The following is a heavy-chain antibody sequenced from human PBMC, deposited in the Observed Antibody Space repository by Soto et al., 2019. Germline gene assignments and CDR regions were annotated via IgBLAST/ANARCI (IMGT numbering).Heavy chain of an antibody. D-gene: IGHD3-16*02. V-gene: IGHV1-69*13. CDR1: GGTFSSYA. CDR3: ARAHTFGGVIGEYYYYGMDV. CDR2: VIPIFGTA. J-gene: IGHJ6*02. Sequence: SVKVSCKASGGTFSSYAISWVRQAPGQGLEWMGGVIPIFGTANYAQKFQGRVTITADESTSTAYMELSSLRSEDTAVYYCARAHTFGGVIGEYYYYGMDVWGQGTTVTVSS.